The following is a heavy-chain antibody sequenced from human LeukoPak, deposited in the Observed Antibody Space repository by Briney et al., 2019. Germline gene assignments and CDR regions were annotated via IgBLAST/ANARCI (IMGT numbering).Heavy chain of an antibody. D-gene: IGHD3-22*01. V-gene: IGHV3-21*01. CDR3: ARACVYYDSSGCDY. Sequence: GGSLRLSCAASGFTFSSYNMNWVRQAPGKGLEWVSSISSSSSYIYYADSVKGRFTISRDNARKSLYLQMNSLGAEDTAVYYCARACVYYDSSGCDYWGQGTLVTVSS. CDR2: ISSSSSYI. CDR1: GFTFSSYN. J-gene: IGHJ4*02.